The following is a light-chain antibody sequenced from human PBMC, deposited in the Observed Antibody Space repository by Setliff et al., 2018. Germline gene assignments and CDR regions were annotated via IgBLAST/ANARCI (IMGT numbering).Light chain of an antibody. CDR1: SSNIGAGHN. CDR3: QSYDSDLTACV. J-gene: IGLJ1*01. V-gene: IGLV1-40*01. CDR2: GNT. Sequence: QSVLTQPPSVSGAPGQRVTISCTGSSSNIGAGHNVHWYQQLPGTVHKLLMYGNTNRPSGVPDRFSGSKSGSSASLAITGLQAEDEAEYYCQSYDSDLTACVFGTGTKVTVL.